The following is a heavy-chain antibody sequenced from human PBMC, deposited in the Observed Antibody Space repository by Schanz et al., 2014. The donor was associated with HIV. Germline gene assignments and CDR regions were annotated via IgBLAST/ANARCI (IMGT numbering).Heavy chain of an antibody. CDR1: GFTFSSYG. J-gene: IGHJ6*02. Sequence: VPLLESGGGVVQPGRSLRLSCAASGFTFSSYGMHWVRQAPGKGLEWVGVIWYDGTNKYYAESVKGRFIISRDNSKNTLYLQMNRLRAEDTAVYYCAKVARWDYYGMDVWGPGTTVTVSS. CDR3: AKVARWDYYGMDV. CDR2: IWYDGTNK. V-gene: IGHV3-33*06.